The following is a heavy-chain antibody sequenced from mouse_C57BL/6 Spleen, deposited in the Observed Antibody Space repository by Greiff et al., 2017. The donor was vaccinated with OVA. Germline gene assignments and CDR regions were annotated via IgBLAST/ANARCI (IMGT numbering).Heavy chain of an antibody. J-gene: IGHJ1*03. CDR1: GYSITSGYY. V-gene: IGHV3-6*01. D-gene: IGHD1-1*01. CDR3: ARDYGSYWYFDV. CDR2: ISYDGSN. Sequence: EVQLQESGPGLVKPSQSLSLTCSVTGYSITSGYYWNWIRQFPGNKLEWMGYISYDGSNNYNPSLKNRISITRDTSTNQFFLKLNSVTTEDTATYYCARDYGSYWYFDVWGTGTTVTVSS.